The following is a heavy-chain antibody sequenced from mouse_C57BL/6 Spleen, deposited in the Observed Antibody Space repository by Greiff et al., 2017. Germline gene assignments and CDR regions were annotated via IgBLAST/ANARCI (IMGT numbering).Heavy chain of an antibody. D-gene: IGHD2-1*01. J-gene: IGHJ2*01. CDR2: IYPGSGNT. CDR1: GYTFTDYY. V-gene: IGHV1-76*01. Sequence: VQLQESGAELVRPGASVKLSCKASGYTFTDYYINWVKQRPGQGLEWIARIYPGSGNTYYNEKFKGKATLTAEKSSSTAYMQLSSLTSEDSAVYFCAREGDGNFDYWGQGTTLTVSS. CDR3: AREGDGNFDY.